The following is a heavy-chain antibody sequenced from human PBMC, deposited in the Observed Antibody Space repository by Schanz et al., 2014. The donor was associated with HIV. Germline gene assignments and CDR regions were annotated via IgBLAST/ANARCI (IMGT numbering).Heavy chain of an antibody. V-gene: IGHV1-18*01. Sequence: QVQLVQSGAEVMKPGASVKVSCKASGYTFTSYGISWVRQAPGQGLEWMGMIKTSGGTTTYAQKFQGRVTLTRDTTATTVYMELSSLKSEDTAVYYCARTHYSVVSSRAMDVWGQGTTVTVS. J-gene: IGHJ6*02. D-gene: IGHD2-15*01. CDR3: ARTHYSVVSSRAMDV. CDR2: IKTSGGTT. CDR1: GYTFTSYG.